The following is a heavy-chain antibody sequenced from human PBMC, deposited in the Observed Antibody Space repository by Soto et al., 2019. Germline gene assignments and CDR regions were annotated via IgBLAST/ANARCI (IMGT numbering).Heavy chain of an antibody. V-gene: IGHV3-30*18. D-gene: IGHD1-26*01. CDR2: ISYDGSNK. J-gene: IGHJ4*02. Sequence: QVQLVESGGGVVQPGRSLRLSCAASGFTFSSYGMHWVRQAPGKGLEWVAVISYDGSNKYYADSVKGRFTISRDNSKNTLSLQMNSLRAEDTAVYYCAKGGSYWLALGYFDYWCQGTLVTVSS. CDR1: GFTFSSYG. CDR3: AKGGSYWLALGYFDY.